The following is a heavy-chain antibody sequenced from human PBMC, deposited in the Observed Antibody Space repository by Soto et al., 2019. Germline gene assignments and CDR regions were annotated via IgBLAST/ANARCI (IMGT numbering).Heavy chain of an antibody. CDR3: ARHPERIAEIGCFDP. CDR2: ISSSSSTI. D-gene: IGHD6-13*01. J-gene: IGHJ5*02. Sequence: EVQLVESGGGLVQPGGSLRLSCAASGFTFSSYSMNWVRQAPGKGLEWVSYISSSSSTIYYADSVKGRFTISRDNAKNSLYLQMNSLRSEYTAVYYCARHPERIAEIGCFDPWGQGTLVTVSS. CDR1: GFTFSSYS. V-gene: IGHV3-48*01.